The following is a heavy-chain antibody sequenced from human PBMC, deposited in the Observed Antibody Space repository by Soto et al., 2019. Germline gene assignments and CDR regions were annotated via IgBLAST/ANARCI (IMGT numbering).Heavy chain of an antibody. D-gene: IGHD4-17*01. CDR1: GYTFTSYY. CDR2: INPSGGST. V-gene: IGHV1-46*01. Sequence: GASVKVSCKAYGYTFTSYYMHWVRQAPGQGLEWMGIINPSGGSTSYAQKFQGRVTMTRDTSTSTVYMELSSLRSEDTAVYYCARDPDYGDYKNWFDPWGQGTLVTVSS. J-gene: IGHJ5*02. CDR3: ARDPDYGDYKNWFDP.